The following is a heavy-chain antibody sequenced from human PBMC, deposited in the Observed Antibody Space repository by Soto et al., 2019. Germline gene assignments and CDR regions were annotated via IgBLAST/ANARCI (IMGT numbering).Heavy chain of an antibody. CDR1: GGTFSSYA. Sequence: QVQLVQSGAEVKKPGSSVKVSCKASGGTFSSYAISWVRQAPGQGLEWMGGIIPIFGTANYAQKFQGRVTITADESTSXAXTELSSLRAEDTAVYYCARDGRSYYYDSSGYYHFDYWGQGTLVTVSS. J-gene: IGHJ4*02. V-gene: IGHV1-69*12. CDR2: IIPIFGTA. CDR3: ARDGRSYYYDSSGYYHFDY. D-gene: IGHD3-22*01.